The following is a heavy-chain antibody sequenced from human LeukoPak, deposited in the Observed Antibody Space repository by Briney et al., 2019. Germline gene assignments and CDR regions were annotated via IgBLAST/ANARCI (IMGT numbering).Heavy chain of an antibody. CDR1: GFTFSNYA. CDR3: VIWGDYDVLTGYYVPDY. Sequence: QSGGSLRLSCVASGFTFSNYAMSWVRQAPGKGLEWVSAITGSGTNRYYADSLKGRFTTSRDNSKNTVFLQMNSQRHEDTAIYYCVIWGDYDVLTGYYVPDYWGQGTLVTVAS. CDR2: ITGSGTNR. V-gene: IGHV3-23*01. D-gene: IGHD3-9*01. J-gene: IGHJ4*02.